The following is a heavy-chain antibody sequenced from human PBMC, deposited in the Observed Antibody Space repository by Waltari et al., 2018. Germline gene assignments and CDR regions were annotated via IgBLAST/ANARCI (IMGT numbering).Heavy chain of an antibody. CDR1: GGSISSGGYY. CDR3: ARVKPTYYYDSSGSNWFDP. V-gene: IGHV4-31*03. J-gene: IGHJ5*02. D-gene: IGHD3-22*01. CDR2: IYHSGST. Sequence: QVQLQESGPGLVKPSQTLSLTCTVSGGSISSGGYYWSWIRQHPGKGLEWIGYIYHSGSTYYNPSLKSRVTISVDRSKNQFSLKLSSVTAADTAVYYCARVKPTYYYDSSGSNWFDPWGQGTLVIVSS.